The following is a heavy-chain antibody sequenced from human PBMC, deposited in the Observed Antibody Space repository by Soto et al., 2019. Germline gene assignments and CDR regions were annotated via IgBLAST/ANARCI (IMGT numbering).Heavy chain of an antibody. Sequence: QVQLVQSGAEVRKPGSSVKVSCQSFGGSFSSYAFSWVRQAPGQGLEWMGGLIVILGTTNYAQKFKGRVTFTADESTSTAYMKVSSLESEDTAIYYCASGYYDSSGYSIDYWGQGTQVTVSS. D-gene: IGHD3-22*01. CDR2: LIVILGTT. J-gene: IGHJ4*02. CDR1: GGSFSSYA. V-gene: IGHV1-69*01. CDR3: ASGYYDSSGYSIDY.